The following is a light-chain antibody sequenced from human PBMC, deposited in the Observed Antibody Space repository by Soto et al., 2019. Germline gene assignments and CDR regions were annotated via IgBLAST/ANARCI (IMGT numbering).Light chain of an antibody. CDR1: QSISIW. Sequence: DIQMTQSPSTLSSSVGDRVTITCRASQSISIWLAWYQQKPGKAPKILIYKASSLESGVPSRFSGSGSGTEFTLTISSLQTDDFANYYCQQYSTYTPRTFGQGTKVDIK. J-gene: IGKJ1*01. CDR2: KAS. CDR3: QQYSTYTPRT. V-gene: IGKV1-5*03.